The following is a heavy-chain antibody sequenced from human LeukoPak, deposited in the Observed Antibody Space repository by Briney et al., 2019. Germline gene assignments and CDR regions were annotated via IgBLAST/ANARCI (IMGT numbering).Heavy chain of an antibody. CDR3: ASATYYYESSGGVDY. J-gene: IGHJ4*02. Sequence: GGSLRLSCAASGFTFSSNYMYWVRQAPGKGLEWVSVIYSGGATYYADSVKGRFTISRDNSKNTLYLQMNSLRAEDTAVYYCASATYYYESSGGVDYWGQGALVTVSS. CDR2: IYSGGAT. D-gene: IGHD3-22*01. CDR1: GFTFSSNY. V-gene: IGHV3-66*01.